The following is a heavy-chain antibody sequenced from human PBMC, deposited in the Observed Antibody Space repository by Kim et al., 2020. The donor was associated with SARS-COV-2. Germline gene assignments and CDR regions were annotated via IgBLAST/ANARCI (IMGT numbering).Heavy chain of an antibody. CDR1: GFTFSSYW. CDR3: ARSVDGYNLGFLDC. Sequence: GGSLRLSCAASGFTFSSYWMHWVRQAPGKGLVWVSRINSDGSITSYADSVKGRFTISRDNAKNTLYLQMNSLRAEDTAVYYCARSVDGYNLGFLDCWGRGTLGTVSS. V-gene: IGHV3-74*01. CDR2: INSDGSIT. D-gene: IGHD5-12*01. J-gene: IGHJ4*01.